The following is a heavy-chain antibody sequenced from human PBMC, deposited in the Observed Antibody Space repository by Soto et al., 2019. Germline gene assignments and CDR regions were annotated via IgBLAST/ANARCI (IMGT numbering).Heavy chain of an antibody. Sequence: ETLSLTCSVSGGSISTSRSYWAWIRQPPGKGLEWLANIFYSGSTFYNPSLASRVSVSVDTSKNEFSLKLRSVTAADTAVYYCARQPTTGDTDLWFDPWGQGTLVTVSS. V-gene: IGHV4-39*01. CDR1: GGSISTSRSY. D-gene: IGHD2-21*01. CDR2: IFYSGST. CDR3: ARQPTTGDTDLWFDP. J-gene: IGHJ5*02.